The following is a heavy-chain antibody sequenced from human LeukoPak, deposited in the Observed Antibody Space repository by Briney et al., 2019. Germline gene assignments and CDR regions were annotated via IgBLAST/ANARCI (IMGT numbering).Heavy chain of an antibody. D-gene: IGHD3-22*01. CDR1: GFTFSSDG. CDR3: ARVVSGYTDSWFDP. CDR2: ISSDGSST. V-gene: IGHV3-74*01. Sequence: GGSLRLSCAASGFTFSSDGMSWVRQAPGKGLVWVSRISSDGSSTSYADSVKGRSTISRDNAKNTLYLQMSSLRAEDTAVYYCARVVSGYTDSWFDPWGQGTLVTVSS. J-gene: IGHJ5*02.